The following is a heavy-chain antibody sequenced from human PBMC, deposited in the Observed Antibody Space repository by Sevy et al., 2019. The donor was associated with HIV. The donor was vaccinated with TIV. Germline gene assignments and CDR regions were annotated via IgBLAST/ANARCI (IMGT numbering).Heavy chain of an antibody. CDR1: GFTFSDYY. Sequence: GGSLRLSCAASGFTFSDYYMSWIRQAPGKGLEWVSYISSSGSTIYYADSVKGRFTISRDNAKNSLYLQMNSLRAEDTAVYYCARANPLNGIAAAGTNCWFDPWGQRTLVTVSS. D-gene: IGHD6-13*01. V-gene: IGHV3-11*01. CDR3: ARANPLNGIAAAGTNCWFDP. CDR2: ISSSGSTI. J-gene: IGHJ5*02.